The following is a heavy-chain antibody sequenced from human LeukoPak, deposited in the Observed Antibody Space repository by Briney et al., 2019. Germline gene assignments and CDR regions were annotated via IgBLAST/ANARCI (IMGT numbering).Heavy chain of an antibody. V-gene: IGHV3-23*01. Sequence: GGSLRLSCAASGFTFSSYAMSWVRQAPGKGLEWVSAISATGPSTYSAASVKAPFTISRDNSKTTLYLQMDSLRAEDTAVYYCAKDRDCTNGVCYIDYWGQGTLVTVSS. CDR2: ISATGPST. CDR1: GFTFSSYA. J-gene: IGHJ4*02. D-gene: IGHD2-8*01. CDR3: AKDRDCTNGVCYIDY.